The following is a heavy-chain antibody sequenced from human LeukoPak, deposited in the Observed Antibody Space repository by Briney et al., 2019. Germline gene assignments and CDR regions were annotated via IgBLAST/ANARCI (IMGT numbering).Heavy chain of an antibody. Sequence: GGSLRLSCAASGFTFSSYSMNWVRQAPGKGLEWVSYISSSSSTIYYADSVKGRFTISRDNAKNSLYLQMNSLRDEDTAVYYCXXXXXXLVRGGIGGYYFGYWGQGTLVTVSS. J-gene: IGHJ4*02. CDR1: GFTFSSYS. V-gene: IGHV3-48*02. CDR3: XXXXXXLVRGGIGGYYFGY. D-gene: IGHD3-10*01. CDR2: ISSSSSTI.